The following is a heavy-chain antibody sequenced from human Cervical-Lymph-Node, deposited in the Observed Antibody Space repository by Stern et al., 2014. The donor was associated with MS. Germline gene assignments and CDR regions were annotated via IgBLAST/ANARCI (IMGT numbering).Heavy chain of an antibody. Sequence: EDQLVESGGGLVQPGGSLRLSCAASGFTFSTYAMSWVRQAPGKGLEWVSRISDSGGSTNYADSAKGRFTISRDNFKNTLYLQMNSLRADDTAVYYCTKETTHDYWGQGTLVTVSS. V-gene: IGHV3-23*04. J-gene: IGHJ4*02. D-gene: IGHD4-17*01. CDR3: TKETTHDY. CDR1: GFTFSTYA. CDR2: ISDSGGST.